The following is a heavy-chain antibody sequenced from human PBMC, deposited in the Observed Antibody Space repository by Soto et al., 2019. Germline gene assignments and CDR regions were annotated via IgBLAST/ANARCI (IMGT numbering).Heavy chain of an antibody. D-gene: IGHD6-6*01. Sequence: GGSLRLSCAASGFTFSSYEMNWVRQAPGKGLEWVSYISSSGSTIYYADSVKGRFTISRDNAKNSLYLQMNSLRAEDTAVYYCARHREPVQLVGWFDPWGQGTLVTVSS. V-gene: IGHV3-48*03. CDR2: ISSSGSTI. CDR3: ARHREPVQLVGWFDP. J-gene: IGHJ5*02. CDR1: GFTFSSYE.